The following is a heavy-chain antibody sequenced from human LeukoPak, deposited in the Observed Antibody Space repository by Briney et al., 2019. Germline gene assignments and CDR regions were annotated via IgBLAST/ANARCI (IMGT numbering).Heavy chain of an antibody. Sequence: GGSLRLSCAASGFIFSSYAMHWVRQAPGKGLEWVAVISYDGSNKYYADSVKGRFTISRDNSKNTLYLQMNSLRAEDTAVYYCARDLSSEPSPPWGQGTLVTVSS. CDR3: ARDLSSEPSPP. CDR1: GFIFSSYA. CDR2: ISYDGSNK. D-gene: IGHD1-14*01. J-gene: IGHJ5*02. V-gene: IGHV3-30*04.